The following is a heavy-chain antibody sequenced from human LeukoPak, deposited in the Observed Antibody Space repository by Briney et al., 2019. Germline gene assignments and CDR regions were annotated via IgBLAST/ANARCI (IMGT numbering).Heavy chain of an antibody. V-gene: IGHV4-34*01. CDR2: INHSGST. D-gene: IGHD3-3*01. J-gene: IGHJ4*02. CDR1: GGSFSGYY. CDR3: ARRRFLEWLPSGY. Sequence: SETLSLTCAVYGGSFSGYYWSWIRQPPGKGLEWIGEINHSGSTNYNPSLKSRVTISVDTSKNQFSLKLSSVTAADTAVYYCARRRFLEWLPSGYWGQGTLVTVSS.